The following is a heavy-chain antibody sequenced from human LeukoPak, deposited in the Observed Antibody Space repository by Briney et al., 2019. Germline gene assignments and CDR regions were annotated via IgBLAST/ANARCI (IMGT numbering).Heavy chain of an antibody. CDR2: ISAYNGNT. CDR3: ARSGPKTPLYYFDY. Sequence: ASVKVSCKASGYTFTSYGISWVRQAPGQGLEWMGWISAYNGNTNYAQKLQGRVTVTTDTSTSTACMELRSLRSDDTAVYYCARSGPKTPLYYFDYWGQGTLVTVSS. D-gene: IGHD6-25*01. J-gene: IGHJ4*02. CDR1: GYTFTSYG. V-gene: IGHV1-18*01.